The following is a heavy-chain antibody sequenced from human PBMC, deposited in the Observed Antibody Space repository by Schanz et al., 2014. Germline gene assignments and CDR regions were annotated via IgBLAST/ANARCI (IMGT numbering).Heavy chain of an antibody. CDR1: GFTFSAYA. V-gene: IGHV3-23*04. CDR2: ISASGGTT. CDR3: AKDAPYPFDL. J-gene: IGHJ2*01. Sequence: EVQLVESGGGLVKPGGSLRLSCAASGFTFSAYAMTWVRQIPGKGLEWVSAISASGGTTYYADSVKGRFTISRDNSKSTLYLQMNSLRAEDTAVYYCAKDAPYPFDLWGRGTLITVSS.